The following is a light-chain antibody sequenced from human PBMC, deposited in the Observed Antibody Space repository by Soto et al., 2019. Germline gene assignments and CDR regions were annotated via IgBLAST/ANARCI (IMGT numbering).Light chain of an antibody. CDR2: GAS. J-gene: IGKJ4*02. V-gene: IGKV3-20*01. CDR3: QQYGSSPLT. Sequence: EIVLTQSPGTLSLSPGERATLSCRASQSVSSSYLALYQQKPGQAPRLLIYGASSRATGIPDRFSGSGSGTDFTVTISRLEPEDFAVYYCQQYGSSPLTFGGGTKVEIK. CDR1: QSVSSSY.